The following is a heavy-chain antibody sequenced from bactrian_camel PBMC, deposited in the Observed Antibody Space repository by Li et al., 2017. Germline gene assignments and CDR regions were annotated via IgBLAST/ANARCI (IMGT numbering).Heavy chain of an antibody. CDR1: GFTFDDSD. D-gene: IGHD2*01. CDR2: TISSDGST. V-gene: IGHV3S63*01. J-gene: IGHJ4*01. Sequence: HVQLVESGETSVQAGGSLKLSCTVSGFTFDDSDMAWYRQAPGNECELVSTISSDGSTYYADSVKGRFTISQDNAKNTVYLQLNSLKTEDTAMYYCTKANSGGDYYFREYYATDLASQGTQVTVS.